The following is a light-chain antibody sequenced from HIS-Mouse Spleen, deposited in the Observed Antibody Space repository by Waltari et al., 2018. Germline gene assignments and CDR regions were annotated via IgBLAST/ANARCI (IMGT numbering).Light chain of an antibody. V-gene: IGKV4-1*01. CDR3: QQYYSTPWT. J-gene: IGKJ1*01. Sequence: DIVMTQSPDSLAVSLGERATINCKSSQSVLYSSNNKNYLAWYQQKPGQPPTLLIYWAPTRESGVPYRFSGSGSETDFTLTISSLQAEDVAVYYCQQYYSTPWTFGQGTKVEIK. CDR1: QSVLYSSNNKNY. CDR2: WAP.